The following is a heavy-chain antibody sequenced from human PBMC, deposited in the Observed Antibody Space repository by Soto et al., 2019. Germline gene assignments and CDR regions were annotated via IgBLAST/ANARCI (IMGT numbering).Heavy chain of an antibody. Sequence: QVQLVQSGAEVKKPGSSVKVSCKASGGTFSSYAISWVRQAPGQGLEWMGGIIPIFGTANYAHKFQGRVTITADESTSTAYMELSSLRSEDTAVYYCAREGYYDSSGYLLYYFDYWGQGTLVTVSS. D-gene: IGHD3-22*01. V-gene: IGHV1-69*01. CDR3: AREGYYDSSGYLLYYFDY. CDR1: GGTFSSYA. CDR2: IIPIFGTA. J-gene: IGHJ4*02.